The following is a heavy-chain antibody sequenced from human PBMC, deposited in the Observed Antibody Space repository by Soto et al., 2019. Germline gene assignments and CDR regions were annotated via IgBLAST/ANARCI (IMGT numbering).Heavy chain of an antibody. J-gene: IGHJ4*02. Sequence: PGGSLRLSCAASGFTFDDYAMHWVRQAPGKGLEWVSGISWNSGSIGYADSVKGRFTISRDNAKNSLYLQMNSLRAEDTALYYCAKASGYSGYDFGYWGQGTLVTVSS. CDR3: AKASGYSGYDFGY. D-gene: IGHD5-12*01. V-gene: IGHV3-9*01. CDR1: GFTFDDYA. CDR2: ISWNSGSI.